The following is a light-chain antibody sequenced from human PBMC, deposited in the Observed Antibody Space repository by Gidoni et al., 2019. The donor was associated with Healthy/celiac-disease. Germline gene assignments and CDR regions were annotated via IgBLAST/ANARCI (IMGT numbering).Light chain of an antibody. CDR3: QQRSNWPIT. CDR2: DAS. CDR1: QSVSSY. Sequence: IVSTQSPATLSLSPGDRATLPCRASQSVSSYLAWYQQKPGQAPRLLIYDASNRATGIPARFSGSGSGTDFTLTISSLEPVDVAVYYCQQRSNWPITFGQGTRLEIK. J-gene: IGKJ5*01. V-gene: IGKV3-11*01.